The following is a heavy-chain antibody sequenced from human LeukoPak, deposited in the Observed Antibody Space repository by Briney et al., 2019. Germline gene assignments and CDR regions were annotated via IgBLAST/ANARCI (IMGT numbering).Heavy chain of an antibody. Sequence: ASVKVSCKASGYTFTGYYMHWVRQAPGQGLEWMGRLNPNSGDTNYAQRFQGRVTMTRDTSISTAYMELSRLTSDDTAVYYCTREPDDYFDYWGQGTLVTVSS. V-gene: IGHV1-2*06. CDR1: GYTFTGYY. CDR3: TREPDDYFDY. J-gene: IGHJ4*02. CDR2: LNPNSGDT.